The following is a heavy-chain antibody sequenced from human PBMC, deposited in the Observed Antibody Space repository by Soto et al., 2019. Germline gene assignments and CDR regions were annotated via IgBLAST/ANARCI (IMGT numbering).Heavy chain of an antibody. Sequence: QVQLQESGPGLVKPSETLSLSCTVSGGSISSYYWSWFRQSPGKRMEWIGYVHHSWGSSYNPSLQSRVAISIDTSKSHFSLKVTSVTATDTAVYYCSRQGFGPLHGRVDVWGQGTTVTVSS. CDR3: SRQGFGPLHGRVDV. V-gene: IGHV4-59*08. CDR2: VHHSWGS. D-gene: IGHD3-10*01. J-gene: IGHJ6*02. CDR1: GGSISSYY.